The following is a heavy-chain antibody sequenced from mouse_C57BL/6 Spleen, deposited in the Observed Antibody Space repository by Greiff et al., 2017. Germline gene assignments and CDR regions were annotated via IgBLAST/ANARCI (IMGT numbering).Heavy chain of an antibody. Sequence: VQLQQSGAELVKPGASVKISCKASGYAFSSYWMNWVKQRPGKGLEWIGQIYPGDGGTIYNQKFKGKATLTVDKSSSTAYMELRSLTSEDTAVYYCAREGYGSSYGFAYWGQGTLVTVSA. CDR3: AREGYGSSYGFAY. D-gene: IGHD1-1*01. CDR1: GYAFSSYW. J-gene: IGHJ3*01. CDR2: IYPGDGGT. V-gene: IGHV1-80*01.